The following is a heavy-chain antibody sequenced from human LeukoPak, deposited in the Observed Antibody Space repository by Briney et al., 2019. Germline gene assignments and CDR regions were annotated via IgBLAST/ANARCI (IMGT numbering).Heavy chain of an antibody. CDR3: ARNLVGKTDFDY. V-gene: IGHV1-3*01. Sequence: GASVKVSCKASGYTFTNYAIHWVRQAPGQRLDWMGWISAGNNDIKYSEKFQGRITMTSDTSASTVYMEMSSLRSEDTAVYYCARNLVGKTDFDYWGQGTLVTVSS. J-gene: IGHJ4*02. D-gene: IGHD6-19*01. CDR2: ISAGNNDI. CDR1: GYTFTNYA.